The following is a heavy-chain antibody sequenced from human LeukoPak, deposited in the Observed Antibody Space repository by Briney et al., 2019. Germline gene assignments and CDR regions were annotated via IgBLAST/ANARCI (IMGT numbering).Heavy chain of an antibody. Sequence: GESLRLSCAAAGFTFSSYDMHWVRQAPGKGLEWVAFIRYDGSNKYYADSVKGRFTISRDNSKNTLYLQMNSLRAEDTAVYYCAKTCSSTRCHNGYFHHWGEGTLVTVSS. CDR3: AKTCSSTRCHNGYFHH. CDR1: GFTFSSYD. D-gene: IGHD2-2*01. CDR2: IRYDGSNK. J-gene: IGHJ1*01. V-gene: IGHV3-30*02.